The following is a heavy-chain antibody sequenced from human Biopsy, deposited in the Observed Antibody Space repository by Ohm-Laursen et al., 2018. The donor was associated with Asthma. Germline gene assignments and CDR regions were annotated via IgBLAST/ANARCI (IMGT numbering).Heavy chain of an antibody. V-gene: IGHV4-30-4*01. CDR1: GAYIGTPDYH. CDR3: ARVASYGDLYFGIDV. J-gene: IGHJ6*02. CDR2: VFRSGTT. D-gene: IGHD4-17*01. Sequence: TLSLTSAVSGAYIGTPDYHRSWIRQCPETGLERIGFVFRSGTTHSNRSLVRRFSISIDTTMNQFSMTLRSVTAADSAVYFCARVASYGDLYFGIDVWGPGTTVSVS.